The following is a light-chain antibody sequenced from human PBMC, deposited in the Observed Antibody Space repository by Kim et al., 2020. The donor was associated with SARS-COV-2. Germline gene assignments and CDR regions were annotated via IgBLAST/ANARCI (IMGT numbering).Light chain of an antibody. CDR1: QSISSY. V-gene: IGKV1-39*01. J-gene: IGKJ2*01. Sequence: ASVGDRVTITCRASQSISSYLNWYQQKPGKAPKLLVYAASSLQSGVPSRFSGSGSGTDFTLTISSLQPEDFATYYCQQSYSTPRYTFGQGTKLEI. CDR3: QQSYSTPRYT. CDR2: AAS.